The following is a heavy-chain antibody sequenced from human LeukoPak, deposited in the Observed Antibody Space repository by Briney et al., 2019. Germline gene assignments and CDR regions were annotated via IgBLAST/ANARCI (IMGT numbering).Heavy chain of an antibody. CDR2: ISYDGNTK. Sequence: GGSLRLSCAASGFSFGSHGMHWVRQAPGKGLEWVAVISYDGNTKYYADSVKGRFTISRDNSKNTLDLQMNNLRAEDTAIYYCLKDRSQWDYVWGSFDSWGQGTLVTVSS. V-gene: IGHV3-30*18. J-gene: IGHJ4*02. D-gene: IGHD3-16*01. CDR3: LKDRSQWDYVWGSFDS. CDR1: GFSFGSHG.